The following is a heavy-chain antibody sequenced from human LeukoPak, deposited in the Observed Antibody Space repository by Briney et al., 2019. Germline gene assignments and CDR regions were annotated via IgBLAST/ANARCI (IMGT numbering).Heavy chain of an antibody. CDR1: GFIFSHHG. CDR3: AKRRRGFWYDSSGYSTFDY. CDR2: IRTDGATT. D-gene: IGHD3-22*01. V-gene: IGHV3-23*01. J-gene: IGHJ4*02. Sequence: PGGTLRLSCAASGFIFSHHGMNWVRQAPGKGLEWVSGIRTDGATTYYADSVKGRFIISRDNSKNTVYLQMNSLRPEDTAVYYCAKRRRGFWYDSSGYSTFDYWGQGTLVTVSS.